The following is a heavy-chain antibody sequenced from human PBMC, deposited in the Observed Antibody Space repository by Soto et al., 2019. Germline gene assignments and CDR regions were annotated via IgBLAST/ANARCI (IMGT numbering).Heavy chain of an antibody. Sequence: QVQLVQSGAEVKEPGSSVKVSCKASGGTFSNHAISWVRQAPGQGLEWMGGIVPLFGTANYAQKFQGRITIIADSSTSTAYMELRNLRSDDTAVYSCARGDDFDYYYGMDVW. CDR3: ARGDDFDYYYGMDV. J-gene: IGHJ6*01. D-gene: IGHD3-16*01. CDR2: IVPLFGTA. CDR1: GGTFSNHA. V-gene: IGHV1-69*06.